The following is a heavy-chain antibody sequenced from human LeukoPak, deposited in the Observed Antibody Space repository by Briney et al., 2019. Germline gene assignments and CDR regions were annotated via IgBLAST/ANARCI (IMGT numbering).Heavy chain of an antibody. CDR2: IYYSGTT. Sequence: PSETLSLTCTVSGGSISSYYWSWIRQPPGKGLEWIGYIYYSGTTNYNPSLKSRVTISVDTSKNQFSLKLSSVTAADTAVYYCARGTTSGSYYSRSYFDYWGQGTLVTVSS. V-gene: IGHV4-59*01. J-gene: IGHJ4*02. CDR1: GGSISSYY. CDR3: ARGTTSGSYYSRSYFDY. D-gene: IGHD1-26*01.